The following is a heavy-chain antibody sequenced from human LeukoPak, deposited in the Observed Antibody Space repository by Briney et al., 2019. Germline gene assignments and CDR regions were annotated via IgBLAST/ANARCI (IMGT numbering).Heavy chain of an antibody. Sequence: ASVKVSCKVSGYTLTELSMHWVRQAPGKGLEWMGGFYPEDGETIYAQKFQGRVTMTEDTSTDTAYMELSSLRSEDTAVYYCATESPKYCSGGSCYSGGDYWGQGTLVTVSS. CDR1: GYTLTELS. D-gene: IGHD2-15*01. J-gene: IGHJ4*02. CDR2: FYPEDGET. CDR3: ATESPKYCSGGSCYSGGDY. V-gene: IGHV1-24*01.